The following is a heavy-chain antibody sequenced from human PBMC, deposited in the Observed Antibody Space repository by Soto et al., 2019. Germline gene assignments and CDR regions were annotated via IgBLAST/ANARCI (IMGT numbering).Heavy chain of an antibody. Sequence: QVKLVESGGGVVQPGGSLRLSCAASGCSFRSYGMHWVRQAPGKGLEWVALIWYDGSNEYYADSVQGRFTISRDNSETTVYLQMNSLSVEDTAIYYCARERGFVRGVLRYYLDYWGQGTLVTVSS. J-gene: IGHJ4*02. V-gene: IGHV3-33*01. CDR3: ARERGFVRGVLRYYLDY. CDR1: GCSFRSYG. CDR2: IWYDGSNE. D-gene: IGHD3-10*01.